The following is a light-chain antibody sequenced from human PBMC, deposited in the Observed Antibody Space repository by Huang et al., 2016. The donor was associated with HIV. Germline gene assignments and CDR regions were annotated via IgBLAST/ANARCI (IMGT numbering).Light chain of an antibody. V-gene: IGKV1-33*01. CDR3: QQYDNLYT. Sequence: IQMTQSPASLSASVGDRVTISCQASQDIRNYLNWYQQKPGKAPTILIYGASNLETGVPSRFSGNGSGTDFTITISSLQSEDIATYYCQQYDNLYTFGQGTKLEIK. J-gene: IGKJ2*01. CDR2: GAS. CDR1: QDIRNY.